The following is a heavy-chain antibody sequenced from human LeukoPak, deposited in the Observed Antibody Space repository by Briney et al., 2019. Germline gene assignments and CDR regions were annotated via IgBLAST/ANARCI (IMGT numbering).Heavy chain of an antibody. CDR1: GYTFTSYD. J-gene: IGHJ6*03. Sequence: ASVKVSCKASGYTFTSYDINWVRQATRQGLEWMGWMNPNSGNTGYAQKFQGRVTMTRNTSISTAYMELSSLRSEDTAVYYCATSMGDGYYYYYMDVWGKGTTVTVSS. V-gene: IGHV1-8*01. D-gene: IGHD3-16*01. CDR2: MNPNSGNT. CDR3: ATSMGDGYYYYYMDV.